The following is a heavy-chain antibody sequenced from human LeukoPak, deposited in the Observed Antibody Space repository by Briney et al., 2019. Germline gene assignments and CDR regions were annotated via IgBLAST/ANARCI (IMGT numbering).Heavy chain of an antibody. CDR2: INTNTGNP. CDR1: GYTFTSYA. J-gene: IGHJ6*02. CDR3: ARVSRSGSYYPYYYGMDV. V-gene: IGHV7-4-1*02. Sequence: ASVKVSCKASGYTFTSYAINWVRQAPGQGLEWMGWINTNTGNPTYAQGFTGRFVFSLDTSVSTAYLQISSLKAEDTAVYYCARVSRSGSYYPYYYGMDVWGQGTTVTVSS. D-gene: IGHD1-26*01.